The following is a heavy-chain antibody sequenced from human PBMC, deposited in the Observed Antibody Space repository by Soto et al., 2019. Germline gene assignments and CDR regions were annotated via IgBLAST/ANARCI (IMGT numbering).Heavy chain of an antibody. V-gene: IGHV2-26*01. Sequence: QITLKESGPVLVKPTETLTLTCTVSGFSLTNPEMGVSWIRQPPGKALEWLAHIFSNDDKSYNPALKSGVTIAKDTSKSQVVLTMTNLDPVDTGTYYCARVLGGSDNPFDIWGQGAMVTVSS. D-gene: IGHD1-26*01. CDR2: IFSNDDK. J-gene: IGHJ3*02. CDR3: ARVLGGSDNPFDI. CDR1: GFSLTNPEMG.